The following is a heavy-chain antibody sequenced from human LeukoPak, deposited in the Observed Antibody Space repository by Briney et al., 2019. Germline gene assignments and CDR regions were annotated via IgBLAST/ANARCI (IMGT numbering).Heavy chain of an antibody. CDR2: INHSGST. V-gene: IGHV4-34*01. CDR1: GGSFSGYY. J-gene: IGHJ6*02. Sequence: PSETLSLTCAVYGGSFSGYYWSWIRQPPGKGLEWIGEINHSGSTNYNPSLKSRVTISVDTSKNQFSLKLSSVTAADTAVYYCARGRGRGWLRFTYYGMDVWGQGTTVTVS. CDR3: ARGRGRGWLRFTYYGMDV. D-gene: IGHD5-12*01.